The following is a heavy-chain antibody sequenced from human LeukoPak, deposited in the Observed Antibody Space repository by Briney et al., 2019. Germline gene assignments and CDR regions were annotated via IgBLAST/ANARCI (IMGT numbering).Heavy chain of an antibody. D-gene: IGHD2-21*02. J-gene: IGHJ3*01. Sequence: GRSLRPSCAAAAFTFISNAMGCVSHPPGNWLGWVSTIIANYGSTYYEDSVKGRFTISRDNFRNTVFLRMNSLRAEDTAVYYCAKVVLLLTASDTFDFWGQGTKVTVSS. CDR2: IIANYGST. CDR1: AFTFISNA. V-gene: IGHV3-23*01. CDR3: AKVVLLLTASDTFDF.